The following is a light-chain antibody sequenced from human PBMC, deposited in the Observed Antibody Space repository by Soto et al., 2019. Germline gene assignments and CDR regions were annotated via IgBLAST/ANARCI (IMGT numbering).Light chain of an antibody. CDR1: QNVNSY. J-gene: IGKJ5*01. CDR2: DAS. Sequence: DIVLTQSPATLSLPPGARAPLSCRASQNVNSYLAWYQQHPGRAPRLLIYDASNRATGIPTRFSGSGSGTDFALTISSLEPEDFAVYYCQQRSSWPPITFGQGTRLEIK. V-gene: IGKV3-11*01. CDR3: QQRSSWPPIT.